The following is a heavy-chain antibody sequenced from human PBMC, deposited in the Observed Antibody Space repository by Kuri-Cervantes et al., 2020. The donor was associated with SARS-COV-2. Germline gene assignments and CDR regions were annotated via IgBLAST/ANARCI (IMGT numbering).Heavy chain of an antibody. CDR3: VGETDTVMDFFDY. Sequence: GESLKTSCAASGFTFSSYSMKWVRQAPGKGLEWVSSISSSSSYIYYADLVKGRFTISRDNSKNTLYLQMNSLRDEDTAVYYCVGETDTVMDFFDYWGQGTLVTVSS. CDR1: GFTFSSYS. V-gene: IGHV3-21*01. J-gene: IGHJ4*02. CDR2: ISSSSSYI. D-gene: IGHD5-18*01.